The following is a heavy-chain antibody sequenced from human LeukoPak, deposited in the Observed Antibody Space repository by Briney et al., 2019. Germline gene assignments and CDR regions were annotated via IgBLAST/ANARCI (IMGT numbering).Heavy chain of an antibody. CDR2: IKSKTDGGTT. D-gene: IGHD4-17*01. Sequence: GSLRLSFAASGFTFSNAWMSWVRPAPGKGLEWVGRIKSKTDGGTTDYAAPVKGRFTISRDDSKNTLYLQMNSLKTEDTAVYYCTTDGYGDPPLGPWGQGTLVTVSS. V-gene: IGHV3-15*01. CDR1: GFTFSNAW. J-gene: IGHJ5*02. CDR3: TTDGYGDPPLGP.